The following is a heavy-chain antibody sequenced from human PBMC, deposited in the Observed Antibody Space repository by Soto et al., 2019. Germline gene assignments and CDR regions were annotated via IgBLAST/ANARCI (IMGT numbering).Heavy chain of an antibody. CDR1: GFSLNTYA. CDR2: ITSDGLTT. CDR3: VKGAAATVTAPWFDP. Sequence: EVQLVESGGGLVQPGGSLRLSCSASGFSLNTYAMHWVRQAPGKGLECVSDITSDGLTTYYTDSVKARFTISRDKSKNTVFLQMTSLEPEDTAIYYCVKGAAATVTAPWFDPWGQGTLVTVSA. V-gene: IGHV3-64D*06. J-gene: IGHJ5*02. D-gene: IGHD4-17*01.